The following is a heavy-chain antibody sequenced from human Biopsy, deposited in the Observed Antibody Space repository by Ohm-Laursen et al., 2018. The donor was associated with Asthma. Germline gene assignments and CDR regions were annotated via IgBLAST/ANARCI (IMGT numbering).Heavy chain of an antibody. D-gene: IGHD3-9*01. CDR1: GYNFISFA. V-gene: IGHV1-3*04. CDR3: ARTHYDFLTGQVKDVFGV. J-gene: IGHJ3*01. Sequence: EASVKVSCKASGYNFISFAIHWVRQAPGQRLEWMGWVNTGNGDTKYSQKFQGRVTITRDTSASTAYTELRSLRSEDTATYYCARTHYDFLTGQVKDVFGVWGQGTMVTVSS. CDR2: VNTGNGDT.